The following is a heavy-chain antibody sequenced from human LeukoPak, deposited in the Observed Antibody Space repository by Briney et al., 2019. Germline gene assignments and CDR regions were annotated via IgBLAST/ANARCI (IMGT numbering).Heavy chain of an antibody. CDR3: ARSKSSSWYRTFDI. CDR2: IYYSGTT. Sequence: SETLSLTCTVSGGSISSGDYYWSWVRQPPGKGLEWIGYIYYSGTTYYNPSLKSRATISVDTSKNQFSLKLSSVTAADTAVYYCARSKSSSWYRTFDIWGQGTMVTVSS. V-gene: IGHV4-30-4*01. D-gene: IGHD6-13*01. CDR1: GGSISSGDYY. J-gene: IGHJ3*02.